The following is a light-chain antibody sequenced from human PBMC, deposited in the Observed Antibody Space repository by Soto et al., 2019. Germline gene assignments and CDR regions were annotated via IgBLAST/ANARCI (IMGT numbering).Light chain of an antibody. J-gene: IGKJ1*01. CDR3: QHYNSYGT. CDR2: KAS. Sequence: DIQMTQSPSILSASVGDRVTITCRASQSISSWLAWYQQKPGKAPNLLIHKASHLESGVPSRFSGSGSGTEFTLTISSLQPGDFATYYCQHYNSYGTFGQGTKVDIK. CDR1: QSISSW. V-gene: IGKV1-5*03.